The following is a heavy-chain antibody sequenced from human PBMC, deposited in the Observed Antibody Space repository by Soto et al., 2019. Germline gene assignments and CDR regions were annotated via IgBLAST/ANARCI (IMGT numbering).Heavy chain of an antibody. CDR2: ISGSGGST. D-gene: IGHD2-15*01. CDR1: GFTFSNYA. J-gene: IGHJ6*02. CDR3: AKPPPTMESTLYYFYGMDV. Sequence: EVQLLESGGGLVQPGGSLRLSCAASGFTFSNYAMTWVRQAPGKGLEWVAAISGSGGSTYYADSVKGRFTISRDKSKNTLYLQMDSLRAEDTAVYYCAKPPPTMESTLYYFYGMDVWGQGTTVTVSS. V-gene: IGHV3-23*01.